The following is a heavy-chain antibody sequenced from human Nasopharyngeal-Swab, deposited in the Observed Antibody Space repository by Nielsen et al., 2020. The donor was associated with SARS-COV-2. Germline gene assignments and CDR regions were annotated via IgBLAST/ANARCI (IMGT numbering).Heavy chain of an antibody. V-gene: IGHV3-74*01. Sequence: GGSLRLSCAASGFTFSSYWMHWVRQAPGKGLVWVSRINSDGSSTSYADSVKGRFTISRDNAKNTVYLQMNSLRGEDTAVYYCTRVDVHDAFDMWGQGAMVTVSS. CDR3: TRVDVHDAFDM. J-gene: IGHJ3*02. CDR2: INSDGSST. CDR1: GFTFSSYW. D-gene: IGHD3-16*01.